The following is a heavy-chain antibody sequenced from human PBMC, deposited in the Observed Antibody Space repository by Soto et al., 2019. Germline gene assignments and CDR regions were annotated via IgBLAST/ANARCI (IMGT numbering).Heavy chain of an antibody. D-gene: IGHD1-7*01. J-gene: IGHJ3*02. V-gene: IGHV4-34*01. CDR1: GGSFSGYY. CDR3: ARWGPYNWNYCYAFDI. Sequence: QVQLQQWGAGLLKPSETLSLTCAVYGGSFSGYYWSWIRQPPGKGLEWIGEINHSGSTNYNPSLKSRVTISVDTSKNQFSLRLSSVTAADTAVYYCARWGPYNWNYCYAFDIWGQGTMVTVSS. CDR2: INHSGST.